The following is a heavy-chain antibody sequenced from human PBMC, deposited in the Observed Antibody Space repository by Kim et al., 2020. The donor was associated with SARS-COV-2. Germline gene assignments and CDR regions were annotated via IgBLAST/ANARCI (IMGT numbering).Heavy chain of an antibody. CDR1: GFTFSSYG. Sequence: GGSLRLSCAASGFTFSSYGMHWVRQAPGKGLEWVAVISYDGSNKYYADSVKGRFTISRDNSKNTLYLQMNSLRAEDTAAYYCAKDKRGVGTPYFDYWGQG. D-gene: IGHD1-26*01. CDR3: AKDKRGVGTPYFDY. V-gene: IGHV3-30*18. J-gene: IGHJ4*02. CDR2: ISYDGSNK.